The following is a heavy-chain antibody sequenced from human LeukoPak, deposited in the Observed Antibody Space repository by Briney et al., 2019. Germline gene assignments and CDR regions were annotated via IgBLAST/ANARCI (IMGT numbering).Heavy chain of an antibody. Sequence: PSETLSLTCTVSGYSISSGYYWGWIRQPPGKGLEWIGSIHHSGSTYYNPFLKSRVTISVDTSKNLFSLNMSSVTAADTAVYYCARLIYCSGGNCNLGYFDYWGQGTLVTVSS. J-gene: IGHJ4*02. V-gene: IGHV4-38-2*02. CDR3: ARLIYCSGGNCNLGYFDY. D-gene: IGHD2-15*01. CDR2: IHHSGST. CDR1: GYSISSGYY.